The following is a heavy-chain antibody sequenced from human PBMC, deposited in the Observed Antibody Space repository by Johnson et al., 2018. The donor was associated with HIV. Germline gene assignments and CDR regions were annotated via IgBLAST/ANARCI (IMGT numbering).Heavy chain of an antibody. V-gene: IGHV3-66*02. Sequence: EQLVESGGGVVRPGGSLRLSCAASGFTFDDYGMSWVRQAPGKGLEWVSVIYSGGSTYYADSVKGRFTISRDNSKNTLYLQMNSLRAEDTALYYCARLPSGYSRDAFDIWGQGTMVTVSS. CDR3: ARLPSGYSRDAFDI. CDR1: GFTFDDYG. CDR2: IYSGGST. J-gene: IGHJ3*02. D-gene: IGHD5-18*01.